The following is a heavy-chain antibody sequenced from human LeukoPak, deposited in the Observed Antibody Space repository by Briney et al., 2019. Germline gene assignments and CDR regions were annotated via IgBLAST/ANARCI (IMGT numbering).Heavy chain of an antibody. V-gene: IGHV3-74*01. CDR3: AREAVVRMDV. Sequence: GGFLRLSCAASGFTFNSYWIHWVRQAPGKGLVWVSRISSDGSRTTYADSVKGRFTISRDNAKNTLYLQMNSLRAEDTAVYYCAREAVVRMDVWGKGTTVTVSS. CDR2: ISSDGSRT. CDR1: GFTFNSYW. J-gene: IGHJ6*04. D-gene: IGHD2-21*01.